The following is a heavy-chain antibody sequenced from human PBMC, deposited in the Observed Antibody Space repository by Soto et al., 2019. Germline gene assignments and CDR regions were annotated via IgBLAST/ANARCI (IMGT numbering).Heavy chain of an antibody. D-gene: IGHD3-10*01. V-gene: IGHV3-48*01. Sequence: EVRLVESGGGLVQPGGSLRLSCAASGFTFSSYSMNWVRQAPGKGLEWVSYISSSSSTIYYADSVKGRFTISRDNAKNSLYLQMNSLRAEDTAVYYCARVGGLKAFDFWGQGTLVTVSS. CDR1: GFTFSSYS. J-gene: IGHJ4*02. CDR3: ARVGGLKAFDF. CDR2: ISSSSSTI.